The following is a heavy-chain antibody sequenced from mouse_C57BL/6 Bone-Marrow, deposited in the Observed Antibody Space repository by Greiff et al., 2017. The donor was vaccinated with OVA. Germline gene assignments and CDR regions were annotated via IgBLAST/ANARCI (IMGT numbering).Heavy chain of an antibody. CDR2: INPSNGGT. Sequence: VQLQQPGTELVKPGASVKLSCKASGYTFTSYWMHWVKQRPGQGLEWIGNINPSNGGTNYNEKFKSKATLTVDKSSSTAYMQLSSLTSEASAVYYCARSGRDGYYYLDYWGQGTTLTVSS. J-gene: IGHJ2*01. CDR3: ARSGRDGYYYLDY. CDR1: GYTFTSYW. V-gene: IGHV1-53*01. D-gene: IGHD2-3*01.